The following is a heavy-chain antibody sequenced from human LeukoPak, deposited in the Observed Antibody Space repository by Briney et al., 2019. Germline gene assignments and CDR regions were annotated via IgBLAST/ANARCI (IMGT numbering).Heavy chain of an antibody. Sequence: PGGSLRLSCVTSGFTFSIYNMNRVRQAPGKGLEWVSYISSSSKTIYYADSVKGRFTISRDSAKNSLYLQMNSLRGEDTAIYYCARHLAGDSLYRHFDYWGQGALVTVSS. D-gene: IGHD5/OR15-5a*01. CDR3: ARHLAGDSLYRHFDY. CDR2: ISSSSKTI. J-gene: IGHJ4*02. V-gene: IGHV3-48*01. CDR1: GFTFSIYN.